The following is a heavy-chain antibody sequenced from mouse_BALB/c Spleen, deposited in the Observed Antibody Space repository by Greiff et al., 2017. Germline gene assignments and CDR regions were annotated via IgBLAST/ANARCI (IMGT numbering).Heavy chain of an antibody. D-gene: IGHD2-3*01. CDR1: GFTFSSYT. V-gene: IGHV5-12-2*01. Sequence: DVMLVESGGGLVQPGGSLKLSCAASGFTFSSYTMSWVRQTPEKRLEWVAYISNGGGSTYYPDTVKGRFTISRDNAKNTLYLQMSSLKSEDTAMYYCARQRIDDGYYDAMDYWGQGTSVTVSS. CDR2: ISNGGGST. CDR3: ARQRIDDGYYDAMDY. J-gene: IGHJ4*01.